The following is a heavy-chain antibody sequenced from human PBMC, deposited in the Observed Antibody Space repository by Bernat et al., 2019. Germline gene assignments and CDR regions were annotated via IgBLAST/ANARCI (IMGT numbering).Heavy chain of an antibody. CDR2: ISSSGSTI. D-gene: IGHD4-17*01. Sequence: QVQLVESGGGLVKPGGSLRLSCAASGFTFSDYYMSWIRQAPGKGLEWVSYISSSGSTIYYADSVKGRFTISRDNAKISLYLQMNSLRAEDTAVYYCAKTTVDYYYYYMDVWGKGTTVTVSS. CDR1: GFTFSDYY. J-gene: IGHJ6*03. CDR3: AKTTVDYYYYYMDV. V-gene: IGHV3-11*01.